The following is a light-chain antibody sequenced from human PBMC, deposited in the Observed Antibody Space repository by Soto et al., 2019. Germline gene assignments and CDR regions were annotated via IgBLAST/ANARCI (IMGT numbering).Light chain of an antibody. V-gene: IGKV3-15*01. J-gene: IGKJ2*01. CDR2: GAS. Sequence: EIVMTQSPDTLSVSPGERVTLSCRASQSVSSDLAWYQQKPGQAPRLLIYGASTRATDIAARFSCSGSGTEFTLTISSLQSEDFAVYYCHQYNNWPPYTFGQGTKLEIK. CDR3: HQYNNWPPYT. CDR1: QSVSSD.